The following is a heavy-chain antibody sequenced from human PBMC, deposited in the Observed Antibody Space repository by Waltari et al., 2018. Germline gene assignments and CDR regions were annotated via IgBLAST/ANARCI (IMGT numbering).Heavy chain of an antibody. CDR3: ARDLPYYYDSRPLGY. J-gene: IGHJ4*02. Sequence: QVQLVQSGAEVKKPGASVKVSCKASGYHFTGSDMHWVRQAPGQGLEWMGWINPNSGGTNYAQKFQGRVTMTRDTSISTAYMELSRLRSDDTAVYYCARDLPYYYDSRPLGYWGQGTLVTVSS. D-gene: IGHD3-22*01. CDR1: GYHFTGSD. CDR2: INPNSGGT. V-gene: IGHV1-2*02.